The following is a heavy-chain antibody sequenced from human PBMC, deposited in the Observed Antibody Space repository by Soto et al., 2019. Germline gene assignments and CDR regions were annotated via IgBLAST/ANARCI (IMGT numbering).Heavy chain of an antibody. CDR1: GFTFSSYA. Sequence: QVQLVESGGGVVQPGRSLRLSCAASGFTFSSYAMHWVRQAPGKGLEWVAVISYDGSNKYYADSVKGRFTISRDNSKNTLYLQMISLRAEDTVVYYCARDSFGAHDYWGQGTLVTVSS. D-gene: IGHD3-16*01. V-gene: IGHV3-30-3*01. CDR3: ARDSFGAHDY. CDR2: ISYDGSNK. J-gene: IGHJ4*02.